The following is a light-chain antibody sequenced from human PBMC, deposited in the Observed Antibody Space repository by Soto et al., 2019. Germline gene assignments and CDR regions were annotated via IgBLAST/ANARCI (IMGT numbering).Light chain of an antibody. CDR2: AVS. Sequence: SAPTQPASVSGSPGQLTTISCTGTNSDFGGYNYVSWYQHHSGTAPTLMIYAVSNRPSGVSTRFSGSKSGNTASLTISGLLPEDEADYYCCSYTPSHTRHLVFGTGTKVTVL. CDR3: CSYTPSHTRHLV. J-gene: IGLJ1*01. V-gene: IGLV2-14*03. CDR1: NSDFGGYNY.